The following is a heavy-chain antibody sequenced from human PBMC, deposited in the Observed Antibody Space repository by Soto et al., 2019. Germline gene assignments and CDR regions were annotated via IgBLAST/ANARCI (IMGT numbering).Heavy chain of an antibody. CDR3: ARLRGVVVVAATLHYYYCMDV. Sequence: GESLKISCKGSGYSFTSYWISWVRQMPGKGLEWMGRIDPSDSYTNYSPSFQGHVTISADKSISTAYLQWSSLKASDTAMYYCARLRGVVVVAATLHYYYCMDVSCQGTSVTVSS. V-gene: IGHV5-10-1*01. CDR1: GYSFTSYW. CDR2: IDPSDSYT. J-gene: IGHJ6*02. D-gene: IGHD2-15*01.